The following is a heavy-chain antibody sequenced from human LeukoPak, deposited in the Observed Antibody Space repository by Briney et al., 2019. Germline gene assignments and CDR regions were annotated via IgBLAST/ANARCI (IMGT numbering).Heavy chain of an antibody. CDR1: GFTFSSYD. CDR3: ARDSGITLGYSIYDYAMDV. J-gene: IGHJ6*02. Sequence: GGSLRLSCAASGFTFSSYDMHWVRQAPGKGLEWVAVISYDGSNKYYADSVKGRFTISRDNSKNTLYLQMNSLIAEATAVYFCARDSGITLGYSIYDYAMDVWGRGTTVTVSS. CDR2: ISYDGSNK. V-gene: IGHV3-30-3*01. D-gene: IGHD6-13*01.